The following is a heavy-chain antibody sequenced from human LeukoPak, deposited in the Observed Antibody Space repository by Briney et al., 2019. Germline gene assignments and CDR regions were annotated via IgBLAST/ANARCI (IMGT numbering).Heavy chain of an antibody. Sequence: SETLSLTCTASGGSISSSSYYWAWIRQPPGKGLEWIGSIFYNGNTYYNPPLKSRVTISIDTSNNHFSLRLTSVTAADTAVYYCARAREGTGSYYYYYMDVWGKGTTVTVS. CDR1: GGSISSSSYY. CDR2: IFYNGNT. V-gene: IGHV4-39*07. J-gene: IGHJ6*03. CDR3: ARAREGTGSYYYYYMDV. D-gene: IGHD7-27*01.